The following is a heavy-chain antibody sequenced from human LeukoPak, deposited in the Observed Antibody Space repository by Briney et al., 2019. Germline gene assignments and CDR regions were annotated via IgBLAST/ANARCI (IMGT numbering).Heavy chain of an antibody. V-gene: IGHV3-23*01. Sequence: GGSLRLSCAASGFTFSSYEMNWARQAPGKGLEWVSDISGSGGGTYYADSMKGRFTISRDNSKNTLYLQMNSLRADDTAVYYCAKRHYYGSGSYDYWGQGTLVTVPS. CDR1: GFTFSSYE. D-gene: IGHD3-10*01. J-gene: IGHJ4*02. CDR3: AKRHYYGSGSYDY. CDR2: ISGSGGGT.